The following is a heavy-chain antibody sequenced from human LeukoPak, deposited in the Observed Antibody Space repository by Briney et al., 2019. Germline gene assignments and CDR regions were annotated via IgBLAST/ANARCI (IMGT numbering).Heavy chain of an antibody. CDR2: VSTSNGAT. CDR1: GGTFSSYA. J-gene: IGHJ4*02. Sequence: ASVKVSCKASGGTFSSYAISWVRQAPGQGLEWMGWVSTSNGATNYAEKFQGRVTMTTETVTKTAYMELRRLQSGDTAMYFCARVSDTSMVTPGFDSWGQGTLVTVSS. CDR3: ARVSDTSMVTPGFDS. D-gene: IGHD5-18*01. V-gene: IGHV1-18*01.